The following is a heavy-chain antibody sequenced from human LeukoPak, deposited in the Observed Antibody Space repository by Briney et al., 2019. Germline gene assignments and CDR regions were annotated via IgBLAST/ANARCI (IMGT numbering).Heavy chain of an antibody. J-gene: IGHJ3*02. V-gene: IGHV3-30-3*01. Sequence: PPGGSLRLSCAASGFTFSSYAMHWVRQAPGRGLEWVAVVSFNGNNKYFADSVKGRFTISRDNAENSLYLQMSSLRDEDTAVYYCARDPNGDNDAFDIWGQGTMVTVSS. CDR2: VSFNGNNK. D-gene: IGHD4-17*01. CDR3: ARDPNGDNDAFDI. CDR1: GFTFSSYA.